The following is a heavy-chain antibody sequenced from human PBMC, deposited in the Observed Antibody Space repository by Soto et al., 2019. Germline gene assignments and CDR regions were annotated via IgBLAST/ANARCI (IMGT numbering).Heavy chain of an antibody. CDR2: IIPMLSMS. V-gene: IGHV1-69*02. CDR1: GGTFNSYT. Sequence: QVQLVQSGAEVKKSGSSVRVSCKASGGTFNSYTLSGVRQAPVQRLEWMGRIIPMLSMSTYAQKFQGRVPIIADKSTNTVYLDLSSLRSDDTAIYYCATSYGSGSRPFDYWGQGTLVTVSS. CDR3: ATSYGSGSRPFDY. J-gene: IGHJ4*02. D-gene: IGHD3-10*01.